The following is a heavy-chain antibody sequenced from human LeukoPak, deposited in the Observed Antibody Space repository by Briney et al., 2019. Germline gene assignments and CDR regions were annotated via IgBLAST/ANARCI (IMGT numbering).Heavy chain of an antibody. Sequence: GRSLRLSCAASGFTFSSYAMHWVRQAPGKGLEWVAVISYDGSNKYYADSVKGRFTISRDNSKNTLYLQMNSLRAKDTAVYYCARAALRYYDSSVLYWGQGTLVTVSS. J-gene: IGHJ4*02. V-gene: IGHV3-30*04. D-gene: IGHD3-22*01. CDR3: ARAALRYYDSSVLY. CDR1: GFTFSSYA. CDR2: ISYDGSNK.